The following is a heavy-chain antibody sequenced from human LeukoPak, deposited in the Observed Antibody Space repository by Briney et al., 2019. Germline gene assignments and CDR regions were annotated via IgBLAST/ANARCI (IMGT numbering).Heavy chain of an antibody. D-gene: IGHD2-15*01. CDR1: GGSLSSYY. CDR3: ARDFTCSGGSCYSFSGYNWFDP. J-gene: IGHJ5*02. Sequence: PSETLSLTCTVSGGSLSSYYWSWLRQPPGKGLEWIGYIYYSGSTNYNPSLRSRVTMSVDTSKNQFSLKLSSVTAADTAVYYCARDFTCSGGSCYSFSGYNWFDPWGQGTLVTVSS. CDR2: IYYSGST. V-gene: IGHV4-59*12.